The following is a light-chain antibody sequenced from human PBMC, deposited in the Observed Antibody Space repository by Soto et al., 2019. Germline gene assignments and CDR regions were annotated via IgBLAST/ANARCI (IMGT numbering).Light chain of an antibody. CDR2: GAS. V-gene: IGKV3-15*01. J-gene: IGKJ2*01. CDR3: QHQGT. Sequence: EIVMTQSPATLSVSPGERATLSCRASQSVSSNLAWYQQKPGQAPRLLIYGASTRATGIPARFSGSGSGTEFTLTISILQSEDFAVYYCQHQGTFGQGTKLEIK. CDR1: QSVSSN.